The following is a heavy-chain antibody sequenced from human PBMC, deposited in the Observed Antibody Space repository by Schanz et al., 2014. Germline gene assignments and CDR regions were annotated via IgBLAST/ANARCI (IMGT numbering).Heavy chain of an antibody. Sequence: QVQLVQSGAEVKKPGSSVNVSCEASGGTFCRYTISWLRQAPGQGLEWMGRNIHVLGVTNYAQKFQGRVTFTADKSTSTAFLEVNSLRSEDTAVYYCARNIIATARAYDIWGQGTMVTVSS. CDR2: NIHVLGVT. CDR1: GGTFCRYT. D-gene: IGHD6-13*01. V-gene: IGHV1-69*02. J-gene: IGHJ3*02. CDR3: ARNIIATARAYDI.